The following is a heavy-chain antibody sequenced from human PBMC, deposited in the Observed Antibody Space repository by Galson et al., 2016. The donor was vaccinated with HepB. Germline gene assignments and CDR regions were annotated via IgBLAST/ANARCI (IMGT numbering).Heavy chain of an antibody. V-gene: IGHV5-51*01. Sequence: QSGAEVKKAGESLKISCKASENNFASYWIGWVRQMPGKGLEWMGSIYLADSDTRYSPSFQGHVTMSVDKSINTAYLQWSSLKASDTAMYYCARRAVRSGFAFIDHWGQGTLVTVSS. CDR2: IYLADSDT. CDR1: ENNFASYW. J-gene: IGHJ4*02. CDR3: ARRAVRSGFAFIDH. D-gene: IGHD3-22*01.